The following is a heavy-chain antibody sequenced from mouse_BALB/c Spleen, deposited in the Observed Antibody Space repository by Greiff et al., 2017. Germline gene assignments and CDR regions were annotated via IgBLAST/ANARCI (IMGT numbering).Heavy chain of an antibody. D-gene: IGHD3-1*01. CDR3: ARDRAARATCAMDY. V-gene: IGHV2-9*02. J-gene: IGHJ4*01. CDR2: IWAGGST. CDR1: GFSLTSYG. Sequence: QVQLKESGPGLVAPSQSLSITCTVSGFSLTSYGVHWVRQPPGKGLEWLGVIWAGGSTNYNSALMSRLSISKDNSKSQVFLKMNSLQTDDTAMYYCARDRAARATCAMDYWGQGTSVTVSS.